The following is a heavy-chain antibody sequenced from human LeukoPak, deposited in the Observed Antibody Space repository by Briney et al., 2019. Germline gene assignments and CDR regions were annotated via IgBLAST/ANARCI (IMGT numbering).Heavy chain of an antibody. CDR1: GFTFSSYS. Sequence: PGGSLRLSCAASGFTFSSYSMNWVRQAPGEGLEWVSSISSSSYIYYADSVKGRFTISRDNAENSLYLQMNSLRAEDTAVYYCARARSSGWYRDYWGQGTLVTVSS. J-gene: IGHJ4*02. CDR2: ISSSSYI. V-gene: IGHV3-21*01. CDR3: ARARSSGWYRDY. D-gene: IGHD6-19*01.